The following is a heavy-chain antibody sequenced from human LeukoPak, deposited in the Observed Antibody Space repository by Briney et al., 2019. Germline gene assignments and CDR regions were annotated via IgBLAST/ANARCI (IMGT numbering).Heavy chain of an antibody. CDR2: INPSGGST. D-gene: IGHD6-13*01. CDR3: ARGMYSSSWHPPHYYYYGMDV. Sequence: ASVKVSCKASGYTFTSYYMHWVRQAPGQGLEWMGIINPSGGSTSYAQKSQGRVTMTRDTSTSTVYMELSSLRSEDTAVYYCARGMYSSSWHPPHYYYYGMDVWGQGTTVTVSS. CDR1: GYTFTSYY. V-gene: IGHV1-46*01. J-gene: IGHJ6*02.